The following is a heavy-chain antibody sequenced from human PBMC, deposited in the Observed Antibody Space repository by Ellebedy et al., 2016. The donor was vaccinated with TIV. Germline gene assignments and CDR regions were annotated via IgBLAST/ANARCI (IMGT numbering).Heavy chain of an antibody. V-gene: IGHV3-21*04. D-gene: IGHD2-21*01. CDR1: GFTFSSYS. CDR2: IRSSSSYI. CDR3: ARGLVSNCFDP. Sequence: PGGSLRLSCAASGFTFSSYSMNWVRQAPGKGLEWVSSIRSSSSYIYYADSVKGRFTISRYNAKNSLYLQMNRLRAEDTAVYHCARGLVSNCFDPWGQGTLVTVSS. J-gene: IGHJ5*02.